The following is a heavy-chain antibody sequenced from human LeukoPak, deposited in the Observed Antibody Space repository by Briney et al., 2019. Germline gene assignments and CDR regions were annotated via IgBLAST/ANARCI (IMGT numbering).Heavy chain of an antibody. CDR2: ISGGGVTT. Sequence: PGGSLRLSCVGSGFTSIAYALTWARQAPGKGLEWVSGISGGGVTTYYADSVKGRFTISRDNSKNTLYLQMNSLRAEDTAVYYCAKDRAYSFDYWGQGTLVTVSS. CDR1: GFTSIAYA. J-gene: IGHJ4*02. CDR3: AKDRAYSFDY. V-gene: IGHV3-23*01. D-gene: IGHD5-18*01.